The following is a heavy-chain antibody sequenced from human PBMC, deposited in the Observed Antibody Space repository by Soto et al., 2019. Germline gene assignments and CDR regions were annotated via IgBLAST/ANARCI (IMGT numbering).Heavy chain of an antibody. CDR1: GGSINSPNQY. CDR2: IYYSGNT. J-gene: IGHJ4*01. D-gene: IGHD3-22*01. Sequence: SETLSLTCSVSGGSINSPNQYSGWIRQHPGKGLEWIGSIYYSGNTYYSQSLKSQVNMSVDTSRNQFSLNLNSVTAADTAVYYFARHYYFHSTVFFPYYFDYWGHGSLVTVSS. CDR3: ARHYYFHSTVFFPYYFDY. V-gene: IGHV4-39*01.